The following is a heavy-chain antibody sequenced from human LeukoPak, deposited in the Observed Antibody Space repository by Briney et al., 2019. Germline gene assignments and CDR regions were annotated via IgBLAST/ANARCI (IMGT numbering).Heavy chain of an antibody. CDR3: AKVQVAGATNGGLDY. CDR1: GFTFSSYG. D-gene: IGHD1-26*01. V-gene: IGHV3-30*02. J-gene: IGHJ4*02. CDR2: IRYDGSNK. Sequence: PGGSLRLSCAASGFTFSSYGMHWVRQAPGKGLEWVAFIRYDGSNKYYADSVKGRITISRDNSKTTLYLQMHSLRAEDTAVYYCAKVQVAGATNGGLDYRGQGTLVTVSS.